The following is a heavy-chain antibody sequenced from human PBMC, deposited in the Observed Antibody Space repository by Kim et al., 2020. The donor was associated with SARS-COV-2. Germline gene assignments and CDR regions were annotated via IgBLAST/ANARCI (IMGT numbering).Heavy chain of an antibody. CDR3: ATQYCGGDCYSAAYYYYGMDV. CDR1: GYSFTSYW. V-gene: IGHV5-51*01. CDR2: IYPGDSDT. J-gene: IGHJ6*02. Sequence: GESLKISCKGSGYSFTSYWIGWVRQMPGKGLEWMGIIYPGDSDTRYSPSFQGQVTISADKSISTAYLQWSSLKASDTAMYYCATQYCGGDCYSAAYYYYGMDVWGQGTTVTVSS. D-gene: IGHD2-21*02.